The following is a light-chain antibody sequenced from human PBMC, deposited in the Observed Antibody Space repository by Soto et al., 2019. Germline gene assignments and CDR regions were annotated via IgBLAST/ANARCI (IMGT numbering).Light chain of an antibody. J-gene: IGKJ1*01. Sequence: DIHMTQSPSTLSASVGYRVTISCRASQSISRWLAWYQQKPGKAPNLLIHDASSLQSGVPSRLSGIGSGTEFTLTISSLQPDDFATYYCQQYNSHWTFGQGTKVDIK. V-gene: IGKV1-5*01. CDR2: DAS. CDR1: QSISRW. CDR3: QQYNSHWT.